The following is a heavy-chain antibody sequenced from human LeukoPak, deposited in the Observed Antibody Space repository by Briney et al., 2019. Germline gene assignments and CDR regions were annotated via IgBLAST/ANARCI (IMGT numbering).Heavy chain of an antibody. D-gene: IGHD5-18*01. CDR2: IYSCGST. V-gene: IGHV3-66*01. Sequence: GGSLRLSCAASGFTVSSNYMSWVRQAPGKGLEWVSVIYSCGSTYYADSVKGRFTISRDNSKNTLYLQMNSLRAEDTAVYYCARGYPPDTAMVTSDYWGQGTLVTVSS. J-gene: IGHJ4*02. CDR3: ARGYPPDTAMVTSDY. CDR1: GFTVSSNY.